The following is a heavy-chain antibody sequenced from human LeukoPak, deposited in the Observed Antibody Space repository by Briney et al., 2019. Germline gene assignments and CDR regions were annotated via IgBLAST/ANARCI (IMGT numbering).Heavy chain of an antibody. J-gene: IGHJ4*02. CDR3: ARHLYRAFDY. CDR2: ISSSSSSI. Sequence: PGGSLRLSCAASGFTFSTFSMNWVRQAPGKGLEWVSYISSSSSSIYYADSVKGRFTISRGSAKNSLYLQMNGLRDEDTAVYYCARHLYRAFDYWGQGTLVTVSP. CDR1: GFTFSTFS. V-gene: IGHV3-48*02. D-gene: IGHD1-26*01.